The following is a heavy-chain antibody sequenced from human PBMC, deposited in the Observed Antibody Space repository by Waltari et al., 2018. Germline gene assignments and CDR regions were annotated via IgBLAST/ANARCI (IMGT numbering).Heavy chain of an antibody. CDR3: AXXDGTYGLXV. CDR1: GGPFNXLT. J-gene: IGHJ6*02. CDR2: IIPXVNVI. Sequence: QVHLEQSAAEVARPGXSVKVSCKSSGGPFNXLTITWVRQARGQGLEYMGRIIPXVNVIDYAXRVEXRLXFTAXXSXSTAYMEVXXLRSXDSAIYYCAXXDGTYGLXVWGQGTTVXVSS. V-gene: IGHV1-69*02. D-gene: IGHD1-26*01.